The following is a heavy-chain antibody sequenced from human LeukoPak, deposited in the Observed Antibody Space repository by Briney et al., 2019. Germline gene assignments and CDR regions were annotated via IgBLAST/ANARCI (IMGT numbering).Heavy chain of an antibody. D-gene: IGHD6-6*01. Sequence: GGSLRLSCAASGFTFSNYAMNWVRQAPGKGLEWVSSISGSGGSTYYADSVKGRFTISRDNSKNTLYLQMNSLRAEDTAVYYCAKDRIAARPNYYGMDVWGQGTTVTVPS. CDR2: ISGSGGST. CDR1: GFTFSNYA. V-gene: IGHV3-23*01. J-gene: IGHJ6*02. CDR3: AKDRIAARPNYYGMDV.